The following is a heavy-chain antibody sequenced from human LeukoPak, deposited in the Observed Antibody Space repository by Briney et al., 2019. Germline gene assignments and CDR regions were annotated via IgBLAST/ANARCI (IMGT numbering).Heavy chain of an antibody. Sequence: GRSLRLSCAASGFTFSSNGMHWVRQAPGKGLEWVAVIWYDGSNKYYADSVKGRFTISRDNSKNTLYLQMNSLRAEDTAVYYCARSAGIVVVTPSDYWGQGTLVTVSS. J-gene: IGHJ4*02. D-gene: IGHD3-22*01. V-gene: IGHV3-33*01. CDR1: GFTFSSNG. CDR2: IWYDGSNK. CDR3: ARSAGIVVVTPSDY.